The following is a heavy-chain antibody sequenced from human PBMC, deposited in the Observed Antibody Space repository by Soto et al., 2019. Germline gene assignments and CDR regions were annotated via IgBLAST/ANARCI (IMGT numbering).Heavy chain of an antibody. CDR2: ISYDGSNK. CDR3: AKEVLRFLEGLPVDY. J-gene: IGHJ4*02. V-gene: IGHV3-30*18. D-gene: IGHD3-3*01. CDR1: GFTFSSYG. Sequence: GSLRLSCAASGFTFSSYGMHWVRQAPGKGLEWVAVISYDGSNKYYADSVKGQFTISRDNSKNTLYLQMNSLRAEDTAVYYCAKEVLRFLEGLPVDYWGQGTLVTVSS.